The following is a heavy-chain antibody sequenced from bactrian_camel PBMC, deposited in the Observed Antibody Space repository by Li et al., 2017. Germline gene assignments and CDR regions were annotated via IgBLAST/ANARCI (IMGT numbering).Heavy chain of an antibody. V-gene: IGHV3S40*01. D-gene: IGHD6*01. CDR2: INDGGRST. CDR3: ATDKVSGGSWYTRADFGY. J-gene: IGHJ6*01. Sequence: VQLVESGGGSVQPGGSLGVSCAASGFLFSYSSMSWVRQAPGKGLEWASSINDGGRSTFYVDSVKGRFTISRDSAKNTVYLQMNSLKSEDTALYYCATDKVSGGSWYTRADFGYWGQGTQVTVS. CDR1: GFLFSYSS.